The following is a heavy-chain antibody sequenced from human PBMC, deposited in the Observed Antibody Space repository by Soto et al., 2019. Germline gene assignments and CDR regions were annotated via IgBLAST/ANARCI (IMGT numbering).Heavy chain of an antibody. Sequence: QVQLQESGPGLVKPSETLSLTCSISGGSISDYQWNWIRQPPGKGLEWIGYIYYSGRTNYNPSLKSRHTISLDTSTRQFSLRLRSVTAADRAVYYCARMRGLGEISPYLDYWGQGALVTVSS. CDR3: ARMRGLGEISPYLDY. CDR2: IYYSGRT. D-gene: IGHD3-16*01. V-gene: IGHV4-59*01. CDR1: GGSISDYQ. J-gene: IGHJ4*02.